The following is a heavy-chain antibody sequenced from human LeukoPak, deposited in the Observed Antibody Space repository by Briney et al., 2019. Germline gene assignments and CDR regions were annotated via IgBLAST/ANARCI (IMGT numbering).Heavy chain of an antibody. J-gene: IGHJ4*02. V-gene: IGHV4-61*02. D-gene: IGHD1-26*01. CDR2: ISKTGST. Sequence: SETLSLTCTVSSGSISSGSYYWSWIRQPAGKELEWIGRISKTGSTSYNPSLMSRVTMSVDTSNNQFSLRLSSATAADTAVYYCGRSVVGATALGYWGQGILVTVAS. CDR1: SGSISSGSYY. CDR3: GRSVVGATALGY.